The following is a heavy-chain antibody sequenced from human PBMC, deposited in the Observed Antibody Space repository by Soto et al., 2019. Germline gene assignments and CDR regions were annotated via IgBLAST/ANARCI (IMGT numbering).Heavy chain of an antibody. D-gene: IGHD3-22*01. Sequence: PSETLSLTCTVSGGSISSYYWSWIRQPPGKGLEWIGYIYYSGSTNYNPSLKSRVTISVDTSKNQFSLKLSSVTAADTAVYYCARLSDYYDSSGYTDYWGQGTLVTVSS. J-gene: IGHJ4*02. CDR1: GGSISSYY. V-gene: IGHV4-59*08. CDR3: ARLSDYYDSSGYTDY. CDR2: IYYSGST.